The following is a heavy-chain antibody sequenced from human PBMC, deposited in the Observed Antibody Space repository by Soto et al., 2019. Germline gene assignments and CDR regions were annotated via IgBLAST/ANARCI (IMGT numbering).Heavy chain of an antibody. CDR2: IIPLFGTT. CDR3: AAEPGFGKLSVV. V-gene: IGHV1-69*01. CDR1: GDTFKNCV. D-gene: IGHD3-10*01. Sequence: QVQVVQSGVEVRRPGSSVKVSCKASGDTFKNCVISWVRQAPGQGLEWMGGIIPLFGTTDFAQRFQGRLTNTTDVSTTTAYMELSRLRSEDTATYYCAAEPGFGKLSVVWGQGTTVIVSS. J-gene: IGHJ6*02.